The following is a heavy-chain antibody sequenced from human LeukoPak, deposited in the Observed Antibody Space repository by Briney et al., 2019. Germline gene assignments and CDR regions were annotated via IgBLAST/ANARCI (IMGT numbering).Heavy chain of an antibody. CDR1: GGSFSGYY. Sequence: SETLSLTCAVYGGSFSGYYWSWIRQPPGKGLECIGEITHSVRTNYNPPLKSRVTISVDTSNNQCALKLSSVTAADTAVYYCAVSREVQLWLFWGQGTTVTVSS. J-gene: IGHJ6*02. CDR2: ITHSVRT. D-gene: IGHD5-18*01. CDR3: AVSREVQLWLF. V-gene: IGHV4-34*01.